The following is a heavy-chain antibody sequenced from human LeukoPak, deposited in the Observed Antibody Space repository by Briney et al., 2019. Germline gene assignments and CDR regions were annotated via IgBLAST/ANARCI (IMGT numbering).Heavy chain of an antibody. CDR1: GYTFGAYY. J-gene: IGHJ3*02. CDR2: IRPNSGGT. D-gene: IGHD3-16*01. CDR3: ATWGLHFDI. V-gene: IGHV1-2*02. Sequence: ASVKVSCRASGYTFGAYYMYWVRQAPGQGLEWMGWIRPNSGGTNYTQKFQGRVTMTRDTSINTAYMELSRLTSDDTAVYFCATWGLHFDIWGQGTMVIVAS.